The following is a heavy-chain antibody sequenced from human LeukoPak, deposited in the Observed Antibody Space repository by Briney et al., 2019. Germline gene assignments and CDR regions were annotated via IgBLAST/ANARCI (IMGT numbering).Heavy chain of an antibody. CDR2: IYYSGST. J-gene: IGHJ4*02. CDR3: ARHLASWDTAMVHFDY. Sequence: SETLSLTCTVPGGSISSYYWSWIRQPPGKGLEWIGYIYYSGSTNYNPSLKSRVTISVDTSKNQFSLKLSSVTAADTAVYYCARHLASWDTAMVHFDYWGQGTLVTVSS. CDR1: GGSISSYY. D-gene: IGHD5-18*01. V-gene: IGHV4-59*08.